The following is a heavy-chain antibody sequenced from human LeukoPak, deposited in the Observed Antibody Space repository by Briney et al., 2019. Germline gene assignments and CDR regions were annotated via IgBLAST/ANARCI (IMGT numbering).Heavy chain of an antibody. CDR3: ARDLLQWQTNNWLAP. D-gene: IGHD6-19*01. CDR2: SSAYNGDT. J-gene: IGHJ5*02. Sequence: ASVTVSCKTSGYRFTNYGINWVRQAPGQGREWMGWSSAYNGDTKYGQKFQGRLTMTTDTSTSTAYMDLRSLRSDDTAVYYCARDLLQWQTNNWLAPWGQGALVTVSS. V-gene: IGHV1-18*01. CDR1: GYRFTNYG.